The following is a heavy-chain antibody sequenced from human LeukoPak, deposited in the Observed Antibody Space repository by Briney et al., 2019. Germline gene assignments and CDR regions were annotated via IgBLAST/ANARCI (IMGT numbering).Heavy chain of an antibody. CDR1: GGSISSSNC. CDR2: ISSSSSYI. Sequence: ETLSLTCTVSGGSISSSNCYWGWIRQPPGKGLEWVSSISSSSSYIYYADSVKGRFTISRDNAKNSLYLQMNSLRAEDTAVYYCARDPRGAGRTWWFDPWGQGTLVTVSS. D-gene: IGHD1-1*01. V-gene: IGHV3-21*01. CDR3: ARDPRGAGRTWWFDP. J-gene: IGHJ5*02.